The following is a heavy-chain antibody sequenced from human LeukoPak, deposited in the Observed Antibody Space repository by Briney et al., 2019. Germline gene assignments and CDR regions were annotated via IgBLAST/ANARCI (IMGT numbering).Heavy chain of an antibody. Sequence: PGGSLRLSCAASGFTFSTYNMNWVRQAPGKGLEWVAVISYDGSKKYYVDSVKGRFTISRDKSKTTLFLQMNSLRAEDTAVYYCAKEGGSGCLVSWGQGTLVTVSS. D-gene: IGHD6-19*01. CDR1: GFTFSTYN. CDR2: ISYDGSKK. CDR3: AKEGGSGCLVS. V-gene: IGHV3-30*18. J-gene: IGHJ5*02.